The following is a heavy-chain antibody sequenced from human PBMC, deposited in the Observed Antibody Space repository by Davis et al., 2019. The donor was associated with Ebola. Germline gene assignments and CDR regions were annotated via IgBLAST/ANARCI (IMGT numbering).Heavy chain of an antibody. CDR3: ARGLVGTIAGRWYDP. D-gene: IGHD5-12*01. Sequence: AASVKVSCKATGYTFTSYGIAWVRQAPGQGLEWMGWINANNGDTNFAPRFQGRFSMTTDTSTTTAYMELRSLTSDDTAVYFCARGLVGTIAGRWYDPWGQGTPVIVSS. CDR1: GYTFTSYG. V-gene: IGHV1-18*01. CDR2: INANNGDT. J-gene: IGHJ5*02.